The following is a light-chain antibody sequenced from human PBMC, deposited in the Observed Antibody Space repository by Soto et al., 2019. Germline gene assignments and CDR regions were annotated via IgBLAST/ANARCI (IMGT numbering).Light chain of an antibody. CDR3: QQLNSSPFT. V-gene: IGKV1-9*01. CDR2: AAS. Sequence: DIQLTQSPSFLSASVGDRVTITCRASQGVGGYFAWYQQKLGKAPKLLIYAASSLQSGVPSRFSGSGSGTEFTLTITSLQPEDFATYYCQQLNSSPFTFGPGTKVDIK. CDR1: QGVGGY. J-gene: IGKJ3*01.